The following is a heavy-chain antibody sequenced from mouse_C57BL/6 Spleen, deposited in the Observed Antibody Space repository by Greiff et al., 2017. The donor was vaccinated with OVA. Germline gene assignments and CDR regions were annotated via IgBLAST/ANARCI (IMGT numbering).Heavy chain of an antibody. CDR1: GFTFSDYG. CDR2: ISSGSSTI. V-gene: IGHV5-17*01. CDR3: ARGTGTGHYAMDY. Sequence: VQVVESGGGLVKPGGSLKLSCAASGFTFSDYGMHWVRQAPEKGLEWVAYISSGSSTIYYADTVKGRFTISRDNAKNTLFLQMTSLRSEDTAMYYCARGTGTGHYAMDYWGQGTSVTVSS. D-gene: IGHD4-1*01. J-gene: IGHJ4*01.